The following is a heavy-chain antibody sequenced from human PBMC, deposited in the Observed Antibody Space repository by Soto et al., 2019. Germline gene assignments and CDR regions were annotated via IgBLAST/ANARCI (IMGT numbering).Heavy chain of an antibody. CDR3: ARNYGGNVDY. V-gene: IGHV4-59*08. Sequence: SETLSLTCTVSGGSISSYYWSWIRQPPGKGLEWIGYIYYSGSANYNPSLKSRVTISVDTSKNQLSLKLSPATAADTAVDYCARNYGGNVDYWGQGTLVTVSS. J-gene: IGHJ4*02. CDR2: IYYSGSA. CDR1: GGSISSYY. D-gene: IGHD4-17*01.